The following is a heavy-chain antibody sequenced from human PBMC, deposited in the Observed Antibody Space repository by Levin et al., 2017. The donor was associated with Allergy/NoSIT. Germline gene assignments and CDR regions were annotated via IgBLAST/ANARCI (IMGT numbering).Heavy chain of an antibody. CDR2: ISYDGTNR. J-gene: IGHJ4*02. D-gene: IGHD3-22*01. CDR1: GFTFSAYG. CDR3: AKDFDTSGTAPDY. V-gene: IGHV3-30*18. Sequence: GGSLRLSCAASGFTFSAYGMHWVRQAPGKGLEWLTSISYDGTNRYYADSVKGRITISRDNSKNTLSLQMARLRAEDTAVYYCAKDFDTSGTAPDYWGQGALVTVSS.